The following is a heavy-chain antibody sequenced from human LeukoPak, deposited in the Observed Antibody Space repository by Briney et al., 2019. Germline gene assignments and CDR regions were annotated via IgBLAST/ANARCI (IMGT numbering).Heavy chain of an antibody. Sequence: SETLSLTCTVSGYSISSGYYWGWIRQPPGKGLEWIGSIYHSGSTYYNPSLKSRVTISVDTSKNQFSLKLSSVTAADTAVYYCARDPWYCTNGVCFAGAEITNWFDPWGQGTLVTVSS. CDR3: ARDPWYCTNGVCFAGAEITNWFDP. CDR1: GYSISSGYY. CDR2: IYHSGST. D-gene: IGHD2-8*01. V-gene: IGHV4-38-2*02. J-gene: IGHJ5*02.